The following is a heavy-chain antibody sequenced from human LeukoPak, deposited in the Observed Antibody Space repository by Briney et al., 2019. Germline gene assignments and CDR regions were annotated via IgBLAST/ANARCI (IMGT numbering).Heavy chain of an antibody. CDR1: GFTFTTYG. CDR3: ARTAAIERVDY. D-gene: IGHD5-24*01. V-gene: IGHV3-30*02. CDR2: IRYDGGTT. Sequence: PGGSLRLSCEASGFTFTTYGMHWVRQAPGKGLEWVAYIRYDGGTTFYGDPVKGRFTISRDNSKNTLYLQLNSLRPEDTAVYYCARTAAIERVDYWGQGTLVTVSS. J-gene: IGHJ4*02.